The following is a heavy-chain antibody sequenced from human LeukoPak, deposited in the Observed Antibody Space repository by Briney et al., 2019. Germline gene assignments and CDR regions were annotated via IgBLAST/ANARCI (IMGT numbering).Heavy chain of an antibody. Sequence: PGGSLRLSCAASGFTVSSNYMSWVRHAPGKGLEWVSFIYSDNTHYSDSVKGRFTISRDNSKNTLYLQMNSLRAEDTAVYYCVREGGSDWYSGWFDPWGQGTLLTVSS. CDR2: IYSDNT. J-gene: IGHJ5*02. CDR1: GFTVSSNY. V-gene: IGHV3-53*01. D-gene: IGHD6-19*01. CDR3: VREGGSDWYSGWFDP.